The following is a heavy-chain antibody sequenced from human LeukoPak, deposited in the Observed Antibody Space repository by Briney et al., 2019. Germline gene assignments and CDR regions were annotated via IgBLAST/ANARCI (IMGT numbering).Heavy chain of an antibody. CDR2: IRQDGGEI. V-gene: IGHV3-7*01. D-gene: IGHD1-26*01. CDR3: ARDKIVGATNFDS. Sequence: GGSLRLSCAASGFTFSSYWMAWVRQAPGKGLEWVANIRQDGGEIYYVDSVKGRSILSRDNAKNSLYLEMNSLRDEDTAVYYCARDKIVGATNFDSWGQGTLVTVSS. CDR1: GFTFSSYW. J-gene: IGHJ4*02.